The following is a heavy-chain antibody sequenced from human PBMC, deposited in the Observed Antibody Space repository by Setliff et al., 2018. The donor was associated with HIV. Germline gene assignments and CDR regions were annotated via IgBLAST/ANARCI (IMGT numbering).Heavy chain of an antibody. Sequence: PGGSLRLSCAASGFSFDDYAMHWVRQVPGKGLEWVSSISWHSGSVAYADSVKGRFTISRDIAENSLYLQMNSLRAEDMAWYYCMRWRLPYAIDYWGQGMLVTVSS. V-gene: IGHV3-9*03. CDR3: MRWRLPYAIDY. D-gene: IGHD2-21*02. J-gene: IGHJ4*02. CDR2: ISWHSGSV. CDR1: GFSFDDYA.